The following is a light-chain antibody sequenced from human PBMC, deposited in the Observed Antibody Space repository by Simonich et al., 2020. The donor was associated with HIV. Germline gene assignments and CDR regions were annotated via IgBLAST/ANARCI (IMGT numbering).Light chain of an antibody. CDR3: AAWDDSLNTWV. V-gene: IGLV1-44*01. CDR2: RNT. J-gene: IGLJ3*02. CDR1: SSNIGYNN. Sequence: QSVLTQPPSASGTPGQRVTISCSGSSSNIGYNNVNWYQQLPGTAPNLLIYRNTQRPSGVPDRFSGSKSGTSASLAISGLQSEDEADYYCAAWDDSLNTWVFGGGTKLTVL.